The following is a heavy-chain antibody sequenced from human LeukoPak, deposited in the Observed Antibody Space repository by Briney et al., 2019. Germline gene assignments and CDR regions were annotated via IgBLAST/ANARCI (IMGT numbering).Heavy chain of an antibody. CDR1: GGSISSGGYY. Sequence: PSETLSLTCTVSGGSISSGGYYWSWIRQHPGKGLEWIGYIYYSGSTYYNPSLKSRVTISVDASKNQFSLKLSSVTAADTAVYYCARAHSSYLDYWGQGTLVTVSS. J-gene: IGHJ4*02. CDR2: IYYSGST. V-gene: IGHV4-31*03. D-gene: IGHD6-19*01. CDR3: ARAHSSYLDY.